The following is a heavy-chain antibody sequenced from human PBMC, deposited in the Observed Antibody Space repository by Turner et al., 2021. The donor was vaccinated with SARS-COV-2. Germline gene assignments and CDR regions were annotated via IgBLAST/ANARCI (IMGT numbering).Heavy chain of an antibody. CDR2: IYSGGRT. V-gene: IGHV3-66*01. CDR3: ARDRRVGDDYTSEFPIDAFDF. J-gene: IGHJ3*01. Sequence: EVQLLESGGGLVQPGGSLRLSCAASGFTVSSNYMSWVRRAPGKGLEWVSVIYSGGRTYYTHSVKGRFTITRDNSKNTLYLQMNSLRAEDTAVYYCARDRRVGDDYTSEFPIDAFDFWGQGTMVTVSS. CDR1: GFTVSSNY. D-gene: IGHD4-4*01.